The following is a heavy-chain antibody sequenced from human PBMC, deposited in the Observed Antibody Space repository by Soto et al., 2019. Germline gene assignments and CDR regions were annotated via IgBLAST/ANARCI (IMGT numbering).Heavy chain of an antibody. Sequence: QVQLVESGGGVVQPGRSLRLSCAASGFTFSSYGMHWVRQAPGKGLEWVAVIWYDGSNKYYADSVKGRFTISRDNSKNTLYLQMNSLRAEDTAVYYCAREEYSSGWNTFDYWGQGTLVTVSS. V-gene: IGHV3-33*01. CDR1: GFTFSSYG. D-gene: IGHD6-19*01. J-gene: IGHJ4*02. CDR3: AREEYSSGWNTFDY. CDR2: IWYDGSNK.